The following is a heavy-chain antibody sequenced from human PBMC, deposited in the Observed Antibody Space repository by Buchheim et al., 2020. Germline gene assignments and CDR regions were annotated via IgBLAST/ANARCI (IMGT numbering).Heavy chain of an antibody. J-gene: IGHJ4*02. CDR3: AKEQWGYFDY. V-gene: IGHV3-30*18. D-gene: IGHD2-8*01. CDR2: ISYDGSNK. CDR1: GFTFSSYG. Sequence: QVQLVESGGGVVQPGRSLRLSCAASGFTFSSYGMHWVRQAPGKGLEWVAVISYDGSNKYYADSVKGRFTISRDNSKKTLYLQMNSLRAEDTAVYYCAKEQWGYFDYWGQGTL.